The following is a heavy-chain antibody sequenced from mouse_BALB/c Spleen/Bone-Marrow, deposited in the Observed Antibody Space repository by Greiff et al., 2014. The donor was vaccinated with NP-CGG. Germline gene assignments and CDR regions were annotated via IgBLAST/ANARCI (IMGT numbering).Heavy chain of an antibody. V-gene: IGHV1S29*02. D-gene: IGHD2-1*01. CDR3: ARSDGNCDAWFAH. J-gene: IGHJ3*01. CDR1: GYTFTDYN. CDR2: IYPYNGGA. Sequence: EVQLQQSGPELVKPGASVKISCKASGYTFTDYNMHWVKQSHGKSLEWIGYIYPYNGGAGYNQKFKSKATLTVDNSSSTAYMELRSLTSDDSAVYYCARSDGNCDAWFAHWGQGTLVTVSA.